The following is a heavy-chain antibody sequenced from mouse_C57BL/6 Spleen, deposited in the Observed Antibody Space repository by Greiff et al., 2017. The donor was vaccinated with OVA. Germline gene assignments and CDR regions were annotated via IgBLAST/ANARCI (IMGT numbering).Heavy chain of an antibody. Sequence: EVKLMESGEGLVKPGGSLKLSCAASGFTFSSYAMSWVRQTPEKRLEWVAYISSGGDYIYYAATVKGRVTISRDTARNTLYLQMSSLKSEDTAMYYCTRDQDGIYAMDYWGQGTSVTVSS. D-gene: IGHD1-2*01. CDR2: ISSGGDYI. J-gene: IGHJ4*01. CDR3: TRDQDGIYAMDY. V-gene: IGHV5-9-1*02. CDR1: GFTFSSYA.